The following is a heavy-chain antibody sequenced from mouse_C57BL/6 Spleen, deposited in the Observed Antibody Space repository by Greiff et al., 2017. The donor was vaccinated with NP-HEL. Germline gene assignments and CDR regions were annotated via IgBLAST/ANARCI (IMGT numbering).Heavy chain of an antibody. CDR2: IDPSDSYT. D-gene: IGHD1-1*01. V-gene: IGHV1-59*01. Sequence: QVQLQQPGAELVRPGTSVKLSCKASGYTFTSYWMHWVKQRPGQGLEWIGVIDPSDSYTNYNQKFKGKATLTVDTSSSTAYMQLSSLTSEDSAVYYCARPTCGSSYGYWGQGTTLTVSS. CDR1: GYTFTSYW. J-gene: IGHJ2*01. CDR3: ARPTCGSSYGY.